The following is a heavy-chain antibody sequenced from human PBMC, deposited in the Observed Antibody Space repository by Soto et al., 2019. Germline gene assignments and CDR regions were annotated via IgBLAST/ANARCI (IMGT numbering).Heavy chain of an antibody. CDR3: ARDQVGSSGYLTGF. CDR1: GYTFTSYG. D-gene: IGHD3-22*01. J-gene: IGHJ4*02. Sequence: ASVKVSCKASGYTFTSYGISWVPQAPGQGLEWMGWISAYNGNTNYAQKLQGRVTMTTDTSTSTAYMELRSLRSDDTAVYYCARDQVGSSGYLTGFWGQGTLVTVSS. CDR2: ISAYNGNT. V-gene: IGHV1-18*04.